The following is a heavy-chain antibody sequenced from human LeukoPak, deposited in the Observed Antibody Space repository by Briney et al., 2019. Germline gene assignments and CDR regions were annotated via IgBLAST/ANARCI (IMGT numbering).Heavy chain of an antibody. V-gene: IGHV1-58*01. D-gene: IGHD3-22*01. Sequence: SVKVSCKASGFTVSSSAVQWVRQARGQRHEWIGWIVVGSGNTNYAQKFQERVTITRDMSTSTAYMELSSLRSEDTAVYYCAAASGYYLLSAFDIRGQGTMVTVSS. CDR2: IVVGSGNT. J-gene: IGHJ3*02. CDR3: AAASGYYLLSAFDI. CDR1: GFTVSSSA.